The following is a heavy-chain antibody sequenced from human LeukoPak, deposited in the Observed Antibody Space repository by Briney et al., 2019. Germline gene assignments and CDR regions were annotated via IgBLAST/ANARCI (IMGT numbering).Heavy chain of an antibody. D-gene: IGHD2-2*01. V-gene: IGHV1-3*01. CDR3: ARVYYSSTSCHYYLDY. CDR1: GYTFTSYA. CDR2: INGANGNT. J-gene: IGHJ4*02. Sequence: ASVKVSCKASGYTFTSYAMHWVRQAPGQRLEWMGWINGANGNTEYSQKFQGRATITRDTSASTAYMELSSLRSEDTAVYYCARVYYSSTSCHYYLDYWGQGTLVTISS.